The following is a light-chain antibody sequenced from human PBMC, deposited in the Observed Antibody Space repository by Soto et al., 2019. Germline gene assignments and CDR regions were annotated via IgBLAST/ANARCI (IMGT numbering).Light chain of an antibody. Sequence: EIILTQSPATLSLSPGERATLSCGASQSVSSSYVAWYQHRPGLAPRLLIHDASSRATGIPDRFSGTKSGTDFTLTIRRLEPEDAAVYYCQQRHAWPITFGQGTRLEIK. CDR2: DAS. CDR1: QSVSSSY. J-gene: IGKJ5*01. CDR3: QQRHAWPIT. V-gene: IGKV3D-20*01.